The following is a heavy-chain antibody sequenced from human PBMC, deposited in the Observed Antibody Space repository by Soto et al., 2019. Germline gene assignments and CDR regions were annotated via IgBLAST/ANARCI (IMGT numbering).Heavy chain of an antibody. Sequence: QVHLVQSGAEVRKPGASVKVSCKASGYPFSSYAMHWVSQAPGQRLEWMGWINAGYGNTKSSQKFQDRVTISRDTSAGTAYMELTSLRSEDTAVYSCARDTGDGTFEFWGQGTLVTVSS. CDR1: GYPFSSYA. V-gene: IGHV1-3*01. CDR2: INAGYGNT. D-gene: IGHD7-27*01. J-gene: IGHJ4*02. CDR3: ARDTGDGTFEF.